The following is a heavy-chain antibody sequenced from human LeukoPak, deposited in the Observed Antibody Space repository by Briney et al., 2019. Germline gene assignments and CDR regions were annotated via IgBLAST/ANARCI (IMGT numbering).Heavy chain of an antibody. CDR3: ARDPEYYYDSSGPGAFDI. CDR2: IIPIFGTA. D-gene: IGHD3-22*01. CDR1: GGTFSSYA. Sequence: ASVKVSRKASGGTFSSYAISWVRQAPGQGLEWMGGIIPIFGTANYAQKFQGRVTITTDESTSTAYMELSSLRSEDTAVYYCARDPEYYYDSSGPGAFDIWGQGTMVTVSS. V-gene: IGHV1-69*05. J-gene: IGHJ3*02.